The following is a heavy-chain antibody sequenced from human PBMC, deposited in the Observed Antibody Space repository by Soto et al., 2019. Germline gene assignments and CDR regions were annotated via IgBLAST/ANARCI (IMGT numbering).Heavy chain of an antibody. Sequence: EVQLVESGGGLVKPGGSLRLSCAASGFTFSNAWMNWVRQAPGKGLEWVGRIKSKTDGGTTDYAAPVKGRFTISRDDSKNTLYLQMNSLKTEDTAVYYCTTDLWFGELLCDYWGQGTLVTVSS. CDR1: GFTFSNAW. V-gene: IGHV3-15*07. CDR3: TTDLWFGELLCDY. CDR2: IKSKTDGGTT. J-gene: IGHJ4*02. D-gene: IGHD3-10*01.